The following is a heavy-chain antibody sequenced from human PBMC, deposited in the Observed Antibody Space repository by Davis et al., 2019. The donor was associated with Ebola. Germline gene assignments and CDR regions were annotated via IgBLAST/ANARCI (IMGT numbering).Heavy chain of an antibody. CDR3: TTPGPYGDYLGFSSH. CDR1: GFTFSNAW. V-gene: IGHV3-15*07. J-gene: IGHJ4*02. Sequence: GESLKISCAASGFTFSNAWMNWVRQAPGKGLEWVGRIKSKTDGGTTDYAAPVKGRFTISRDDSKNTLYLQMNSLETEDTAVYYCTTPGPYGDYLGFSSHWGQGTLVTVSS. D-gene: IGHD4-17*01. CDR2: IKSKTDGGTT.